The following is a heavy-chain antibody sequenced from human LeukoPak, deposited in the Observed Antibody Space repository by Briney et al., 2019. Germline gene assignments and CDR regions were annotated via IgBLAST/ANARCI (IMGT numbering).Heavy chain of an antibody. Sequence: GGSLRLSCAASEFSVGSNYMTWVRQAPGKGLEWVSLIYSGGSTYYADSVKGRFTISRDNSKNTLYLQMNSLRAEDTAVYYCAKDFGGWANYFDYWGPGTLVTVSS. D-gene: IGHD6-19*01. V-gene: IGHV3-66*01. CDR1: EFSVGSNY. CDR2: IYSGGST. J-gene: IGHJ4*02. CDR3: AKDFGGWANYFDY.